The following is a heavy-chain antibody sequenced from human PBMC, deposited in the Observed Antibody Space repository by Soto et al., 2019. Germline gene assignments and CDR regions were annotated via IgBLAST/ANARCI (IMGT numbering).Heavy chain of an antibody. CDR3: ARVFLARLAFDI. CDR2: IYYSGST. J-gene: IGHJ3*02. V-gene: IGHV4-31*01. D-gene: IGHD3-16*01. Sequence: QVQLQESGPGLVKPSQTLSLTCTVSGGSISSGGYYWSWIRQHPGKRLEWIGYIYYSGSTYYNPSLKSQXXIXVXXSTTQFSLKLSSVTASDTAVYYFARVFLARLAFDIWGQGTMVTVSS. CDR1: GGSISSGGYY.